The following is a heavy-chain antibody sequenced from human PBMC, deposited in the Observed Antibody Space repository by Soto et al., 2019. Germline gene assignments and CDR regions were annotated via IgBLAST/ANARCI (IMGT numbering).Heavy chain of an antibody. Sequence: QVQLQQWGAGLLKPSETLSLTCAVYGGSFSGYYWSWIHQPPGKGLEWIGEINHSGSTNYNPSLKSRVTISVDTSKNQFSLKLSSVTAADTAVYYCARLLTMVRGVIIWGGDYWGQGTLVTVSS. V-gene: IGHV4-34*01. CDR2: INHSGST. J-gene: IGHJ4*02. CDR1: GGSFSGYY. CDR3: ARLLTMVRGVIIWGGDY. D-gene: IGHD3-10*01.